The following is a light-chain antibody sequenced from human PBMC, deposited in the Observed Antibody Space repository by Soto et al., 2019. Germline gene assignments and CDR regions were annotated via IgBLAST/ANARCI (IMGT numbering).Light chain of an antibody. CDR1: QSVISIY. Sequence: EIVLTQSPGTLSLSPGERATLSCRASQSVISIYLAWYQQKPGQAPRLLIYDASSRATGIPDRFSGSESGTDFTLTISRLEPEDCAVYYCQQYGRASYTFGQGTKLEIK. CDR2: DAS. J-gene: IGKJ2*01. CDR3: QQYGRASYT. V-gene: IGKV3-20*01.